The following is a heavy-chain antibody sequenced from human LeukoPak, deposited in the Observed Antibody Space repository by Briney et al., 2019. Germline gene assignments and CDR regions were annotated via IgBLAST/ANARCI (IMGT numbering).Heavy chain of an antibody. D-gene: IGHD3-9*01. Sequence: GGSLRLSCAASGFTFDDYAMQWVRQGPGKGLEWVSGISWNSGTIAYADSVKGRFIISRDNAKKSLYLQLNSLGAEDTAFYYCAKVASTYDTLTGAIDGWGQGILVTVSS. CDR2: ISWNSGTI. CDR3: AKVASTYDTLTGAIDG. CDR1: GFTFDDYA. V-gene: IGHV3-9*01. J-gene: IGHJ4*02.